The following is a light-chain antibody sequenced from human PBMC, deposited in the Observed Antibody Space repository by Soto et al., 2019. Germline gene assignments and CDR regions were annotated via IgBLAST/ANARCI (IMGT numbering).Light chain of an antibody. CDR1: QSFRGL. Sequence: EVVVTQSPVTLSLSPGESATLSCRASQSFRGLLAWYQQKPGQAPRLLIYDAYNRATGIPPRFSGSGSGTDFTLTISSLEPEDSAVYYCQQRHMWPITVGQGTKVDIK. CDR2: DAY. J-gene: IGKJ1*01. CDR3: QQRHMWPIT. V-gene: IGKV3-11*01.